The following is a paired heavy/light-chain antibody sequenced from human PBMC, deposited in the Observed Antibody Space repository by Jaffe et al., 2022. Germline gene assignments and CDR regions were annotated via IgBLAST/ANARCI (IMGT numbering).Heavy chain of an antibody. CDR1: EFSFRTYG. V-gene: IGHV3-30*02. CDR3: VKEKVTGTEYDKAFEI. Sequence: QVQLVESGGGVVQPGGSLRLSCAASEFSFRTYGLHWIRQAPGKGLEWLSFIHWDETTKFYADSVKGRFTISRDNSKNTLFLQMSSLRVEDTSIYYCVKEKVTGTEYDKAFEIWGQGTMVTVSS. D-gene: IGHD1-1*01. CDR2: IHWDETTK. J-gene: IGHJ3*02.
Light chain of an antibody. CDR3: CSHAGPYIHYV. CDR2: EVN. V-gene: IGLV2-8*01. Sequence: QSALTQPPSASGSPGQSVTISCTGSSSDVGAYDYVSWYQQHPDKAPKLMIYEVNKRPSGVPDRFSGSKSGNTASLTVSGLRAEDEADYYCCSHAGPYIHYVFGTGTKVTVL. J-gene: IGLJ1*01. CDR1: SSDVGAYDY.